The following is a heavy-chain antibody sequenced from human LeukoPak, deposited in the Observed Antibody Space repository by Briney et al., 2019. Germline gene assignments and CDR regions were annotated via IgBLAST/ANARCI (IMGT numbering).Heavy chain of an antibody. Sequence: SETLSLTCTVSGGSISSYYWSWIRQPAGKGLEWIGRIYTSGSTNYNPSLKSRVTMSVDTSKNQFSLKLSSVTAADTAVYYCARKDSGYDYRYYGMDVWGQGTTATVSS. CDR3: ARKDSGYDYRYYGMDV. D-gene: IGHD5-12*01. J-gene: IGHJ6*02. V-gene: IGHV4-4*07. CDR2: IYTSGST. CDR1: GGSISSYY.